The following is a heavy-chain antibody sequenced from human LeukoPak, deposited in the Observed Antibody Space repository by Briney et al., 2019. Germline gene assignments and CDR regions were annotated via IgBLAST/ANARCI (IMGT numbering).Heavy chain of an antibody. Sequence: SETLSLTCTVSGGSISSSSYYWGWIRQPPGKGLEWIGSIYYSGSTYYNPSLKSRVTISVDRSKNQFSLKLSSVTAADTAVYYCASLHEMGDHGGMDVWGQGTTVTVSS. V-gene: IGHV4-39*07. CDR2: IYYSGST. CDR1: GGSISSSSYY. D-gene: IGHD5-24*01. J-gene: IGHJ6*02. CDR3: ASLHEMGDHGGMDV.